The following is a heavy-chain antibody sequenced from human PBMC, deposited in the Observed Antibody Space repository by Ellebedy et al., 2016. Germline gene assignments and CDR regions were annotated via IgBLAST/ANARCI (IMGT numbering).Heavy chain of an antibody. J-gene: IGHJ4*02. Sequence: ASVKVSXXVSGYTLTELSMHWVRQAPGKGLEWMGGFDPEDGETIYAQKFQGRVTMTEDTSTDTAYMELSSLRSEDTAVYYCATVYYDSSGYHFDYWGQGTLVTVSS. CDR1: GYTLTELS. D-gene: IGHD3-22*01. CDR2: FDPEDGET. CDR3: ATVYYDSSGYHFDY. V-gene: IGHV1-24*01.